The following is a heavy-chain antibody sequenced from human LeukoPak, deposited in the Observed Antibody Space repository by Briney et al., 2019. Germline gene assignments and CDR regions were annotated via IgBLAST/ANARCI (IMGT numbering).Heavy chain of an antibody. CDR3: AREGYCSSTSCPGGFDP. J-gene: IGHJ5*02. CDR2: ISYDASNK. Sequence: GGSLRLSCAASEFTFSSYAMHWVRQAPGKGLEWVALISYDASNKYYADSVKGRFTISRDNAKNSLYLQMNSLRAEDTAVYYCAREGYCSSTSCPGGFDPWGQGTLVTVSS. CDR1: EFTFSSYA. V-gene: IGHV3-30*04. D-gene: IGHD2-2*01.